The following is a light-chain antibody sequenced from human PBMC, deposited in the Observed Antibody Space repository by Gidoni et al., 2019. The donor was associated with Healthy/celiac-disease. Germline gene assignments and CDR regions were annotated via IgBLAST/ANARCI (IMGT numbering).Light chain of an antibody. J-gene: IGLJ2*01. CDR3: QSYDSSLSGSVV. V-gene: IGLV1-40*01. CDR1: SSNIGAGYD. Sequence: QPVLTQPPSVSGAPGQRLPISCTGSSSNIGAGYDVHWYQQLPGTAPKLLTYGNSNRPSGVPDRFSGSKSGTSASRAITGLQAEDEADYYCQSYDSSLSGSVVFGGGTKLTVL. CDR2: GNS.